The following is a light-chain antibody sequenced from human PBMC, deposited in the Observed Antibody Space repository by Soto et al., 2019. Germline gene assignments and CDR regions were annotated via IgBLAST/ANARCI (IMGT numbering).Light chain of an antibody. J-gene: IGKJ4*01. V-gene: IGKV1-12*01. CDR1: QGINNW. CDR2: GAS. Sequence: DIQMTQSPSSVSASVGDRVTITCRASQGINNWLAWYQQKPGKATNLLIYGASNLQSGVPSRFSGGGSGTDFTLTISSLQPEDFGTYYCQQSYTSPVTCGGGTQGDI. CDR3: QQSYTSPVT.